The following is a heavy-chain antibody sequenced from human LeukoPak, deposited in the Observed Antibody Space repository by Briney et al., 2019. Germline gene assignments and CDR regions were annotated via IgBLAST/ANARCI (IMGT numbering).Heavy chain of an antibody. CDR2: INHSGST. Sequence: SETLSLTCAVYGGSFSGYYWSWIRQPPGKGLEWIGEINHSGSTNYNPSLKSRVTISVDTSKNQFSLKLSSVTAADTAVYYCAKTMVRGVIRTHNGRNWFDPWGQGTLVTVSS. J-gene: IGHJ5*02. CDR1: GGSFSGYY. CDR3: AKTMVRGVIRTHNGRNWFDP. D-gene: IGHD3-10*01. V-gene: IGHV4-34*01.